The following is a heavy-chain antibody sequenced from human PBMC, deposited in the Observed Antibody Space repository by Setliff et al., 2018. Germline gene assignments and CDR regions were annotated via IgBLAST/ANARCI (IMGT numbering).Heavy chain of an antibody. D-gene: IGHD1-26*01. CDR1: GGSISSYY. Sequence: SETLSLTCTVSGGSISSYYWSWIRQPAGKGLEWIGHIYIGGSANYNPSLKSRVTMSVDTSKNQFSLKLNSVVAADTAVYFCASLTSGNSYPYWGQGTLVTVSS. J-gene: IGHJ4*02. CDR2: IYIGGSA. V-gene: IGHV4-4*07. CDR3: ASLTSGNSYPY.